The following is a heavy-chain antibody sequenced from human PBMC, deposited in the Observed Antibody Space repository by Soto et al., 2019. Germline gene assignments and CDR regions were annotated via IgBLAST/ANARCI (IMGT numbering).Heavy chain of an antibody. CDR1: GLTFGSYA. D-gene: IGHD2-21*01. CDR3: AKYGVLLPTTIPNYFDY. Sequence: EVQLLESGGGLVQPGGSLRLSCAASGLTFGSYAMSWVRQAPGKGLEWVSAINNSGGSTSYADSVKGRFTISRDSSKTTLDLQMNSLRAEDTAVYYCAKYGVLLPTTIPNYFDYWGQGTLVTVSS. V-gene: IGHV3-23*01. J-gene: IGHJ4*02. CDR2: INNSGGST.